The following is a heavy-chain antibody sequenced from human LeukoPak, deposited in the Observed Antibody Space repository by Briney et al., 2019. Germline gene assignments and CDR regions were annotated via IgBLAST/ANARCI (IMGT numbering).Heavy chain of an antibody. V-gene: IGHV4-31*03. D-gene: IGHD6-13*01. CDR3: ARATSSLSLDY. J-gene: IGHJ4*02. CDR2: IYYSGST. CDR1: GGSISSGGYY. Sequence: SETLSLTCTVSGGSISSGGYYWSWIRQHPGKGLEWIGYIYYSGSTYYNLSLKSRVTISVDTSKNQFSLKLSSVTAADTAVYYCARATSSLSLDYWGQGTLVTVSS.